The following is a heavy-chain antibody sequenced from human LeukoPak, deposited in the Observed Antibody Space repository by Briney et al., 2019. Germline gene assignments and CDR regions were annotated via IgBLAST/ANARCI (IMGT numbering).Heavy chain of an antibody. CDR3: ARDINFTGAYYMDV. D-gene: IGHD1-14*01. CDR2: IYYSGST. CDR1: GGSISSSSYY. V-gene: IGHV4-39*02. J-gene: IGHJ6*03. Sequence: SETLSLTCTVSGGSISSSSYYWGWIRQPPGTGLEWLGSIYYSGSTYYNPSLKSRVTISVDTSKNQFSLKLSSVTAADTAVYYCARDINFTGAYYMDVWGKGTTVTISS.